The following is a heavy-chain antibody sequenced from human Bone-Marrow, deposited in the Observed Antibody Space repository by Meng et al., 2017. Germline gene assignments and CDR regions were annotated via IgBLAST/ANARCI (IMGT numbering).Heavy chain of an antibody. CDR2: INPNSGGT. D-gene: IGHD4-17*01. CDR1: GYTFTGYY. J-gene: IGHJ4*02. V-gene: IGHV1-2*06. CDR3: ARADHPTTVPNLDY. Sequence: QGQLVQSGAEGKKPGASVKVSCKAPGYTFTGYYMHLVLQAPGQGLEWMGRINPNSGGTNYAQKFQGRVTMTRDTSISTAYMELSRLRSDDTAVYYCARADHPTTVPNLDYWGQGTLVTVSS.